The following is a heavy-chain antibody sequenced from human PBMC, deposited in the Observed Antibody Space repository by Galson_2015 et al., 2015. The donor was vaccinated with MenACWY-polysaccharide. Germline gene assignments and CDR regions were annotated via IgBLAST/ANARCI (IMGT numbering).Heavy chain of an antibody. D-gene: IGHD3-10*01. CDR1: GLTFSSYG. J-gene: IGHJ4*02. CDR3: AKGAAHYGSGYYYDD. CDR2: LSPTTGNT. Sequence: SLRLSCAGSGLTFSSYGMGWVRQAPGKGLEWVSGLSPTTGNTYYADSVRGRFTISRDNSKNTLYLQMDSLRAEDTAIYYCAKGAAHYGSGYYYDDWGQGTQVTVSS. V-gene: IGHV3-23*01.